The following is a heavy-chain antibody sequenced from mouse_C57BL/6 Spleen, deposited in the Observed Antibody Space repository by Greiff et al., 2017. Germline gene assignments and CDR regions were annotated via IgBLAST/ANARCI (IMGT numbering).Heavy chain of an antibody. V-gene: IGHV5-9*01. CDR1: GFTFSSYT. CDR3: ARELGSSLDY. J-gene: IGHJ2*01. Sequence: VQLKESGGGLVKPGGSLKLSCAASGFTFSSYTMSWVRQTPEKRLEWVATISGGGGNTYYPDSVKGRFTISRDNAKNTLYLQMSSLRSEDTALYYCARELGSSLDYWGQGTTLTVSS. CDR2: ISGGGGNT. D-gene: IGHD1-1*01.